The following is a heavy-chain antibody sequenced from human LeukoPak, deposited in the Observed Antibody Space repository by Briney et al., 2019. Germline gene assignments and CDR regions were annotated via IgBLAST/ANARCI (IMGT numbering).Heavy chain of an antibody. V-gene: IGHV1-69*06. CDR2: IIPIFGTA. CDR3: ARTVVVTAEHAFDI. J-gene: IGHJ3*02. D-gene: IGHD2-21*02. Sequence: SVKVSCKASGGTFSSYAISWVRQAPGQGLEWMGGIIPIFGTANYAQKFQGRVTITADKSTSTTYLDLSSLRSEDTAVYYCARTVVVTAEHAFDIWGQGTMVTVSS. CDR1: GGTFSSYA.